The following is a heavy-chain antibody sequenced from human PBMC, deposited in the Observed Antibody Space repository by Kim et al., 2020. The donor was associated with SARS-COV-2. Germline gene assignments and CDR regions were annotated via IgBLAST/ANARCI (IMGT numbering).Heavy chain of an antibody. Sequence: GGSLRLSCAASGFIFNDGWMSWVRQSPGKGLEWVGRMKSKTDGGTADYATSVKGRFIISSDNSKDTLYLQMNSLKSEDTGVYYSCTHGAVAGTHYFDYWGQGTPVTVSS. J-gene: IGHJ4*02. D-gene: IGHD6-19*01. CDR1: GFIFNDGW. V-gene: IGHV3-15*01. CDR2: MKSKTDGGTA. CDR3: CTHGAVAGTHYFDY.